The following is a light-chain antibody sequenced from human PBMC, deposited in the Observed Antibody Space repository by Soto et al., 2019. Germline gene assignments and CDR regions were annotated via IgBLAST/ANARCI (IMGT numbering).Light chain of an antibody. Sequence: QSALTQPASVSGSPGQAITISCTGTSSDIGGYNYVSWYQQYPGKAPKLMISEVSNRPSGVSTRFSGSKSGNVASLTISGLQPEDEADYYCSSYTSSNTFLVFGTGTKVTVL. CDR2: EVS. CDR3: SSYTSSNTFLV. CDR1: SSDIGGYNY. V-gene: IGLV2-14*01. J-gene: IGLJ1*01.